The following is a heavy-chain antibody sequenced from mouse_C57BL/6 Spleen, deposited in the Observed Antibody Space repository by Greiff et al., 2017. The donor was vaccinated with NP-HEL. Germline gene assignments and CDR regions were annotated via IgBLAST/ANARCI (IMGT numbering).Heavy chain of an antibody. CDR1: GFNFTDYY. CDR2: IDPDDGDT. D-gene: IGHD1-1*01. CDR3: TYGSRRSRLWVAY. Sequence: VQLQQSGAELVRPGASVKLSCTASGFNFTDYYMHWVKQRPEQGLEWIGRIDPDDGDTEYAEKFQGKATMTADTSSNTAYLQLSSLTSEDTSVSYCTYGSRRSRLWVAYWGTGTLVTVSA. V-gene: IGHV14-1*01. J-gene: IGHJ3*01.